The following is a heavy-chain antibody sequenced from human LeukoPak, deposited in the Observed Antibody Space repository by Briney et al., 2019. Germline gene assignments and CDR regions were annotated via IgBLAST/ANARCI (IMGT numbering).Heavy chain of an antibody. V-gene: IGHV3-21*01. CDR2: ISSSSSYI. Sequence: GGSLRLSCAASGFTFSSYSMNWVRQAPGKGLEWVSSISSSSSYIYYADSVKGRFTISRDNAKNSLYLQMNSLRAEDTAVYYCARDPLYQPGLFDYWGQGTLVTVYS. CDR3: ARDPLYQPGLFDY. CDR1: GFTFSSYS. D-gene: IGHD3-16*02. J-gene: IGHJ4*02.